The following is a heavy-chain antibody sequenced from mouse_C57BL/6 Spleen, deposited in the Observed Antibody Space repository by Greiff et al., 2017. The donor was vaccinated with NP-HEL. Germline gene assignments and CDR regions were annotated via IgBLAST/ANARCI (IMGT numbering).Heavy chain of an antibody. V-gene: IGHV1-15*01. J-gene: IGHJ4*01. Sequence: QVQLKESGAELVRPGASVTLSCKASGYTFTDYEMHWVKQTPVHGLEWIGAIDPETGGTAYNQKFKGKAILTADKSSSTAYMELRSLTSEDSAVYYCTRSKFITDAMDYWGQGTSVTVSS. CDR2: IDPETGGT. CDR1: GYTFTDYE. D-gene: IGHD1-1*01. CDR3: TRSKFITDAMDY.